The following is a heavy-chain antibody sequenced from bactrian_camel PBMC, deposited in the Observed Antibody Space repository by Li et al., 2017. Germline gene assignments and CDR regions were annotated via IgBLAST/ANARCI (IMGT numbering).Heavy chain of an antibody. D-gene: IGHD6*01. J-gene: IGHJ6*01. Sequence: HVQLVESGGGSVQAGGSLRLSCTASGVASRPNLMGWFRQAPGKGLEWVSGTNSDGTNAYYRDSLKGRFTISRDNAKNTVYLQLTSLKTEDMAMYYCIRLGGSWSDFTYWGQGTQVTVS. CDR3: IRLGGSWSDFTY. CDR1: GVASRPNL. V-gene: IGHV3S6*01. CDR2: TNSDGTNA.